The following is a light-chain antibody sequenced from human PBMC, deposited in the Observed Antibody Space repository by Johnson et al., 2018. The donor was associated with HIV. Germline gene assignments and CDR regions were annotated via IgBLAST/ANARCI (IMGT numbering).Light chain of an antibody. V-gene: IGLV1-51*02. J-gene: IGLJ1*01. CDR3: GIWDASLSPLYC. CDR2: EDN. Sequence: QPVLTQPPSVSAAPGQRVNISCSGNISNIESYFVSWYQQLPGAAPTLLIYEDNKRPSGIPDRLSGSKSGATATLGITGLQTGDEADYYCGIWDASLSPLYCFGSGTTITVL. CDR1: ISNIESYF.